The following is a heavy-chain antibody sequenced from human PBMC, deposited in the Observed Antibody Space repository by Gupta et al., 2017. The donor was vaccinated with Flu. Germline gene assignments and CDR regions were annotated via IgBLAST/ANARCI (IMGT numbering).Heavy chain of an antibody. CDR2: ITHAGST. Sequence: QVQLQQWGARLVQPSETLSLTCAVYGGSFRGYHWSWIRQSPGKGLEWIGEITHAGSTKYNPSLNGRVTMSVDTSTNQVSLNLNSVTAADTAVYYGARPRTPYGVREVFDIWGQGTVVSVSS. J-gene: IGHJ3*02. CDR3: ARPRTPYGVREVFDI. V-gene: IGHV4-34*01. D-gene: IGHD4-17*01. CDR1: GGSFRGYH.